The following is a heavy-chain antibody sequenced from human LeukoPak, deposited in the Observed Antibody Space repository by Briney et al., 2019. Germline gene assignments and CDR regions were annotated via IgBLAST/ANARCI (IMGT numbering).Heavy chain of an antibody. CDR2: INTDGSST. CDR3: ARVSRALVSSGWSHFDY. V-gene: IGHV3-74*01. Sequence: GGSLRLSCAASGSTFSSYWMHWVRQAPGRGLVWVARINTDGSSTTYVDSVKGRFTISRDNAKNTLYLQMNSLRAEDTAVYYCARVSRALVSSGWSHFDYWGQGTLVTVSS. J-gene: IGHJ4*02. CDR1: GSTFSSYW. D-gene: IGHD6-19*01.